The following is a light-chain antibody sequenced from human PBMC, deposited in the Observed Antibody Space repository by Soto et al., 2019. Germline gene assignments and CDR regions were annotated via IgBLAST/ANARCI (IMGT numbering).Light chain of an antibody. CDR3: QQYGTSPPYT. J-gene: IGKJ2*01. CDR1: PSDSRSY. Sequence: ESELTQSQGTLPLSPGERETLSRSSRPSDSRSYLAWYQQQPGQAPRLLIYGAYSRATGTPDRFSGSGSGKDFPLTISRLEPEDFAVYYCQQYGTSPPYTFGQGTKLEIK. V-gene: IGKV3-20*01. CDR2: GAY.